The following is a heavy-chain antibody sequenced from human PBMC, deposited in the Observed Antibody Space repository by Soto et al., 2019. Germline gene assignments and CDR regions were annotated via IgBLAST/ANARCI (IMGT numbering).Heavy chain of an antibody. D-gene: IGHD6-19*01. J-gene: IGHJ4*02. CDR2: IIPIFGTA. CDR1: GGTFSSYA. CDR3: ARVFGLYSSGWYGY. Sequence: ASVKVSCKASGGTFSSYAISWVRQAPGQGLEWMGGIIPIFGTANYAQKFQGRVTITADESTSTAYMELSSLRSEDTAVYYCARVFGLYSSGWYGYWGQGTLVTVSS. V-gene: IGHV1-69*13.